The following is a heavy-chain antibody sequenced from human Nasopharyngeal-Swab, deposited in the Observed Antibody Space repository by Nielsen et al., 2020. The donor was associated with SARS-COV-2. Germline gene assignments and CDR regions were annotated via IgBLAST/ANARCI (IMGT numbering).Heavy chain of an antibody. CDR3: ASWGSSSGAFDY. D-gene: IGHD6-6*01. J-gene: IGHJ4*02. CDR2: INPNSGGT. Sequence: WVRQAPGQGLEWMGRINPNSGGTNYAQKFQGRVTMTRDTSISTAYMEPSRLRSDDTAVYYCASWGSSSGAFDYWGQGTLVTVSS. V-gene: IGHV1-2*06.